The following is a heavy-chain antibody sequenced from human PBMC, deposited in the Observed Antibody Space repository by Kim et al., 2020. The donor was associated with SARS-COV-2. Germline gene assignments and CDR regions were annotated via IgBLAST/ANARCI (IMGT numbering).Heavy chain of an antibody. J-gene: IGHJ4*02. CDR1: GFSLSTSGVG. CDR2: IYWDDDK. Sequence: SGPTLVNPTQTLTLTCTFSGFSLSTSGVGVGWIRQPPGKALEWLALIYWDDDKRYSPSLKSRLTITKDTSKNQVVLTMTNMDPVDTATYYCAHSRIRRSTKLVVADISFDSWGQGTLLPVSS. D-gene: IGHD3-22*01. CDR3: AHSRIRRSTKLVVADISFDS. V-gene: IGHV2-5*02.